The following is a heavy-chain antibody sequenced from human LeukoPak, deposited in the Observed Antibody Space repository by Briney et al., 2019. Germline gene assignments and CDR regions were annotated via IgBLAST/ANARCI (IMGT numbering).Heavy chain of an antibody. CDR2: IYYSGST. Sequence: PSETLSLTCTVSGGSISSSSYYWGWIRQPPGKGLEWIGSIYYSGSTYYNPSLKSRVTISVDTSKNQFSLKLSSVTAADTAVYYCARDNYGDYYYFDYWGQGTLVTVSS. V-gene: IGHV4-39*07. CDR1: GGSISSSSYY. D-gene: IGHD4-17*01. CDR3: ARDNYGDYYYFDY. J-gene: IGHJ4*02.